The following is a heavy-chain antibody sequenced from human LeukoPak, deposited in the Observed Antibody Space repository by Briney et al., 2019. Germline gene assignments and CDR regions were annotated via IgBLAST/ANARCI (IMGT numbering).Heavy chain of an antibody. Sequence: GGSMRLSCAASGFTFSSYAMSWVRQAPGKGLEWVSAISGSGGSTYYADSVKGRFTISRDNSKNTLYLQMNSLRAEDTAVYYCAKDSSGYYYEYYFDYWGQGTLVTVSS. D-gene: IGHD3-22*01. CDR1: GFTFSSYA. J-gene: IGHJ4*02. V-gene: IGHV3-23*01. CDR2: ISGSGGST. CDR3: AKDSSGYYYEYYFDY.